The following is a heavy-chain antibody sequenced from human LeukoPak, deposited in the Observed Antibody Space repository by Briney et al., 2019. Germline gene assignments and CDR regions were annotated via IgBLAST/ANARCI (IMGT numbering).Heavy chain of an antibody. CDR2: IIPILGIA. CDR3: ARSGDSAGPTPDY. Sequence: GASVKVSCKASGGPFSSYAISWVRQAPGQGLECMGRIIPILGIANYAQKFQGRVTITADKSTSTAYMELSSLRSEDTAVYYCARSGDSAGPTPDYWGQGTLVTVSS. V-gene: IGHV1-69*04. D-gene: IGHD6-13*01. J-gene: IGHJ4*02. CDR1: GGPFSSYA.